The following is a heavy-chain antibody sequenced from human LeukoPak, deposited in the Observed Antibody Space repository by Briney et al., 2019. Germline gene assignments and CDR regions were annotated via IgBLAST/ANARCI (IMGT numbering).Heavy chain of an antibody. CDR1: GYTFTSYD. Sequence: ASVKVSCKASGYTFTSYDINWVRQATGQGLEWMGWMNPNSGNTGCAQKFQGRVTMTRNTSISTAYMELSSLRSEDTAVYYCARGSKGGSSGWSLNPFDYWGQGTLVTVSS. CDR2: MNPNSGNT. CDR3: ARGSKGGSSGWSLNPFDY. D-gene: IGHD6-19*01. J-gene: IGHJ4*02. V-gene: IGHV1-8*01.